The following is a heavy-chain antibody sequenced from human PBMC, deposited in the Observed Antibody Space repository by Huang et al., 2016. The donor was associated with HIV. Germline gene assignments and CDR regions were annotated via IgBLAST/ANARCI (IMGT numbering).Heavy chain of an antibody. J-gene: IGHJ2*01. V-gene: IGHV4-34*01. Sequence: QVQLYQWGAGPLRPSETLSLTCGGSGGSLHGYYWNWLRQSPGRGLEWIGEVNHGGSTKYNPSLKSRVTISVDTSKIQFSLNLTSVTATDTADYYCATSRSGSGWFLDIWGRGTLVSVS. CDR2: VNHGGST. CDR1: GGSLHGYY. CDR3: ATSRSGSGWFLDI. D-gene: IGHD6-19*01.